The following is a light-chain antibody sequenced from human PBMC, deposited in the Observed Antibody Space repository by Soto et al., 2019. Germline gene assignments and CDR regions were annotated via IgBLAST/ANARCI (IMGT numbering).Light chain of an antibody. V-gene: IGKV1-5*01. CDR1: QSISSW. CDR3: QQVKSYPRT. Sequence: QSPSVLSASVGYTGTITCRASQSISSWLAWYQQKPGNPPRLLIYEESTLHSGVPSRFSGRKVGTQFILTIDSLQPEDFATYYCQQVKSYPRTFGGGTKV. J-gene: IGKJ4*01. CDR2: EES.